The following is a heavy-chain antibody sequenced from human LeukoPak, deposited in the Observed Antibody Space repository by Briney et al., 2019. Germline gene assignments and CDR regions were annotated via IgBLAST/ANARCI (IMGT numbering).Heavy chain of an antibody. CDR1: GFTFSGYW. J-gene: IGHJ5*02. CDR3: ARGGLRYFAL. V-gene: IGHV3-7*04. CDR2: IKEDGSEK. D-gene: IGHD3-16*01. Sequence: GGSLRLSCAASGFTFSGYWMSWVRQAPGKGLEWAANIKEDGSEKYYVDSVKGRFTISRDNGKNSLYLQMNSLRVEDTAVYYCARGGLRYFALWGQGALVTVSS.